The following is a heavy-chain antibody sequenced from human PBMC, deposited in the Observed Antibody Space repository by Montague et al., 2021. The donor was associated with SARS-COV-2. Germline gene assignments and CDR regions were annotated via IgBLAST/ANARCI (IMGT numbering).Heavy chain of an antibody. CDR1: GGSFSGYY. CDR3: ARRGSSVWGVTVSAELDY. CDR2: INQSGGT. D-gene: IGHD3-10*01. Sequence: SETLSLTCAVYGGSFSGYYRSWIRQPPEKGPEWTGEINQSGGTNNNPSLKSRVIISVDTSKNQFSLKLSSVTAADTAVYYCARRGSSVWGVTVSAELDYWGQGILVIVSS. J-gene: IGHJ4*02. V-gene: IGHV4-34*01.